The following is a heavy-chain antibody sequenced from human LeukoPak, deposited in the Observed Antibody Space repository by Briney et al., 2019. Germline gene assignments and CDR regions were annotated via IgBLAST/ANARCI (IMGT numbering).Heavy chain of an antibody. J-gene: IGHJ4*02. D-gene: IGHD5-24*01. CDR3: TRVGYIDEGIDY. Sequence: GGSLRLSCAASGFPFNSYWMTWVRQAPGKGLEWVANIKQDGSKKSYVDSVKGRFTISRDNAKNSLYLQMNSLRAEDTAIYYCTRVGYIDEGIDYWGQGTLVTVSS. CDR2: IKQDGSKK. V-gene: IGHV3-7*04. CDR1: GFPFNSYW.